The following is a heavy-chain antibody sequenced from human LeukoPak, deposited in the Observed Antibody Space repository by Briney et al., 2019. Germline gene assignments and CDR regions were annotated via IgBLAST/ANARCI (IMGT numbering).Heavy chain of an antibody. Sequence: GASVKVSCKASGGTFSSYAISWVRQAPGQGLEWMGRIIPILGIANYAQKFQGRVTITADKSTSTAYMELSSLRSEDTAVYYCARVGGQQLDFDYWGQGTLVTVSS. CDR1: GGTFSSYA. D-gene: IGHD6-13*01. V-gene: IGHV1-69*04. J-gene: IGHJ4*02. CDR3: ARVGGQQLDFDY. CDR2: IIPILGIA.